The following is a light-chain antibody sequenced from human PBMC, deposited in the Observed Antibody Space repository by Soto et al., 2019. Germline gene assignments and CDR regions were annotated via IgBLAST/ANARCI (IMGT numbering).Light chain of an antibody. CDR2: GAS. Sequence: ERVMTQSPATLYVSPGERATLSCRASQSVSNELAWYQQKPGQAPRLLIHGASTRATGVAARFTGSGSGRDFTLTISSLQSEDFAIYYCQQYNDWPLTFGQGTRLEIK. J-gene: IGKJ5*01. CDR3: QQYNDWPLT. V-gene: IGKV3-15*01. CDR1: QSVSNE.